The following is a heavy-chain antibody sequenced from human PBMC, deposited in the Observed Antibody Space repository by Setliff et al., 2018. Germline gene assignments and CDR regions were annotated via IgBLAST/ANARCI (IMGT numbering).Heavy chain of an antibody. D-gene: IGHD6-19*01. CDR3: VREYSGGGLM. Sequence: ASVKVSCKASGYTFTSYGFSWVRQAPGQGLEWMGWISAYNGNTNYGQKYQGRVTMTTDTSTNTVYMELRSLRSDDTAVYFCVREYSGGGLMWGQGTMVTVS. V-gene: IGHV1-18*01. J-gene: IGHJ3*01. CDR2: ISAYNGNT. CDR1: GYTFTSYG.